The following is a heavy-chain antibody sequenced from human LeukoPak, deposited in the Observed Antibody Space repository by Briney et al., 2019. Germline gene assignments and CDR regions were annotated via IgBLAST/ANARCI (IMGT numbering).Heavy chain of an antibody. Sequence: SSETLSLTCAVYGGSFSGYYWSWIRQPPGKGLEWIGEINHSGSTNYNPSLKSRVTISVDTSKNQFSLKLSSVTAADTAVYYCARHIRLIAPPSPDYYYDSPYYYMDVWGKGTTVTVSS. CDR3: ARHIRLIAPPSPDYYYDSPYYYMDV. CDR2: INHSGST. V-gene: IGHV4-34*01. CDR1: GGSFSGYY. D-gene: IGHD3-22*01. J-gene: IGHJ6*03.